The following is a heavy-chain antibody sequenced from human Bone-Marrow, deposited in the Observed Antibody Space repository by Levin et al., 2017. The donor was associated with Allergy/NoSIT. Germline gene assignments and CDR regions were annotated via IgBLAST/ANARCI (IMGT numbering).Heavy chain of an antibody. CDR2: IYYSGST. Sequence: SQTLSLTCTVSGGSISSSYWSWIRQPPGKGLEWIGYIYYSGSTNYNPSLKSRVTISVDTSKNQFSLKLSSVTAADTAVYYCARQYYGSGSYQRYFDLWGRGTLVTVSS. J-gene: IGHJ2*01. V-gene: IGHV4-59*01. CDR1: GGSISSSY. D-gene: IGHD3-10*01. CDR3: ARQYYGSGSYQRYFDL.